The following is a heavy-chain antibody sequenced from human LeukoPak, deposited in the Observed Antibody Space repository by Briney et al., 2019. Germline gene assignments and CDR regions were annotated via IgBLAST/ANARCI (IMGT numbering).Heavy chain of an antibody. CDR1: GFTFSSYG. CDR3: AKDGQNMYSSGWYGIHY. D-gene: IGHD6-19*01. CDR2: ISYDGSNK. V-gene: IGHV3-30*18. J-gene: IGHJ4*02. Sequence: PGGSLRLSCAASGFTFSSYGMHWVRQAPGKGLEWVAVISYDGSNKYYADSVKGRFTISRDNSKNTLYLQMNSLRAEDTAVYYCAKDGQNMYSSGWYGIHYWGQGTLVTVCS.